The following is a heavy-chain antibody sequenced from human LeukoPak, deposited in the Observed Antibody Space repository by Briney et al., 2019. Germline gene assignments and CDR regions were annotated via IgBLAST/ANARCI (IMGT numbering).Heavy chain of an antibody. J-gene: IGHJ4*02. Sequence: GGSLRLSCAASGFTFSTYTMNWVRQAPGKGLEWVSSISSIGSTIYYADSVKGRFTISRDNAKNSLYLQMNSLRAEDTAVYYCARRKEIDYWGQGTLVTVSS. CDR2: ISSIGSTI. V-gene: IGHV3-48*01. CDR1: GFTFSTYT. CDR3: ARRKEIDY.